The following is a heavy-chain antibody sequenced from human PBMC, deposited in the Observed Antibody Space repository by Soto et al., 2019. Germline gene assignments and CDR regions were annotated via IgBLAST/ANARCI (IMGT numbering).Heavy chain of an antibody. CDR1: GGSISSSSYY. CDR3: ASLLGGYCRGGSCEQHALDI. J-gene: IGHJ3*02. V-gene: IGHV4-39*01. Sequence: PAETLWLTGTVSGGSISSSSYYRGWIRQPTGTRLEWIGSIYYSGSTYYTPTLKSRVTLSVDTSKNQFSLKLSSVTAADTAVYYCASLLGGYCRGGSCEQHALDIWGQGTMVTVS. CDR2: IYYSGST. D-gene: IGHD2-15*01.